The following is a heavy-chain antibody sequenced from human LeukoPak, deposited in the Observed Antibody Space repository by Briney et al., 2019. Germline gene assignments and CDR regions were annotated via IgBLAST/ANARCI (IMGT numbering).Heavy chain of an antibody. CDR3: ARGGCSSTSCPPFDY. CDR2: IYHSGST. Sequence: PSQTLSLTCTVSGGSISSGGYYWSWIRQPPGKGLEWIGYIYHSGSTYYNPSLKSRVTISVDRSKNQFSLKLSSVTAADTAVYYCARGGCSSTSCPPFDYWGQGTLVTVSS. D-gene: IGHD2-2*01. J-gene: IGHJ4*02. CDR1: GGSISSGGYY. V-gene: IGHV4-30-2*01.